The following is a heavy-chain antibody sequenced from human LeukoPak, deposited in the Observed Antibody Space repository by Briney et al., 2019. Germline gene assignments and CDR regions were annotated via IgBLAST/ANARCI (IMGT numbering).Heavy chain of an antibody. CDR2: MNPNNGNT. D-gene: IGHD3-10*01. J-gene: IGHJ4*02. CDR3: ARDEVYDGSGSKPHYFDY. CDR1: GYTLTSYD. Sequence: ASVKVSCKASGYTLTSYDIHWVRQAPGQGLEWMGWMNPNNGNTGYAQKFQGRVTITRNTSISTAYMELSSLRSEDTAVYYCARDEVYDGSGSKPHYFDYWGQGTLVTVSP. V-gene: IGHV1-8*03.